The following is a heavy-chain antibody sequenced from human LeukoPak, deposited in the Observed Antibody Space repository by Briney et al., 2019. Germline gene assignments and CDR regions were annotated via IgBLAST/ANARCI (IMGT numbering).Heavy chain of an antibody. Sequence: SGTLSLTCTVSGGSISSSSYYWGWTRHPPGKGLEWICSIYYSGCTNYNQSHKCRVTISVDTSKNQFSLKLSSVTVADTAVYYCARRSLRFWSGYYPSHFDYWGQGTLVTVSS. J-gene: IGHJ4*02. CDR1: GGSISSSSYY. CDR2: IYYSGCT. CDR3: ARRSLRFWSGYYPSHFDY. D-gene: IGHD3-3*01. V-gene: IGHV4-39*01.